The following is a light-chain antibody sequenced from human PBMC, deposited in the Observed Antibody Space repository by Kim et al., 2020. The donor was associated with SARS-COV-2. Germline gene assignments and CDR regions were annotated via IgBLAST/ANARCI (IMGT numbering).Light chain of an antibody. CDR3: ETWDSYTRV. V-gene: IGLV4-60*03. CDR2: LEGSGDY. Sequence: PVLTQSSSASASLGSSVKLTCTLSSGHTAYIVTWHQQQPGKAPRYLMKLEGSGDYTKGSGVSDRFSGSSSGPDRYLTISNVQSEDEADYYCETWDSYTRVFGGGTQLTVL. CDR1: SGHTAYI. J-gene: IGLJ3*02.